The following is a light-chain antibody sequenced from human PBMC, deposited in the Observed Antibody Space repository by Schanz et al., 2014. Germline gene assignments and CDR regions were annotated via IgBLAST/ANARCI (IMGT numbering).Light chain of an antibody. V-gene: IGKV3D-15*01. Sequence: EIVMTQSPATLSVSPGERATLSCRASQSVSSNLAWYQQKPGQAPSLLIYGASNRAAGIPDRFSGSGSGTAFTLTISSLETEDFALYYCQQYGSPITFGQGTRLDIK. J-gene: IGKJ5*01. CDR3: QQYGSPIT. CDR1: QSVSSN. CDR2: GAS.